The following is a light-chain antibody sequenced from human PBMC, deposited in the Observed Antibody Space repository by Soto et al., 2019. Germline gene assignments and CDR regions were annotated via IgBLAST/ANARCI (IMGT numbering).Light chain of an antibody. CDR1: SGHSNYA. V-gene: IGLV4-69*01. Sequence: QPVLTQSPSASASLGASVKLTCTLSSGHSNYAIAWHQQQPEKGPRYLMKLNRDGSHSKGDGIPNRFSGSSSGAERYLTIASLQSEDEADYYCQTWGTGIVIFGGGTKRTFL. J-gene: IGLJ2*01. CDR2: LNRDGSH. CDR3: QTWGTGIVI.